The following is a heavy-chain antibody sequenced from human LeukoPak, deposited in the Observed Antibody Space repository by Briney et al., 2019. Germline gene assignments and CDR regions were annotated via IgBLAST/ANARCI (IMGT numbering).Heavy chain of an antibody. CDR1: GGSFSGYY. CDR2: INHSGST. CDR3: ARELFLGYCSGGSCYSRWMNWFDP. J-gene: IGHJ5*02. Sequence: TSETLSLTCAVYGGSFSGYYWSWIRQPPGKGLEWIGEINHSGSTNYNPSLKSRVTISVDTSKNQFSLKLSSVTAADTAVYYCARELFLGYCSGGSCYSRWMNWFDPWGRGTLVTVSS. D-gene: IGHD2-15*01. V-gene: IGHV4-34*01.